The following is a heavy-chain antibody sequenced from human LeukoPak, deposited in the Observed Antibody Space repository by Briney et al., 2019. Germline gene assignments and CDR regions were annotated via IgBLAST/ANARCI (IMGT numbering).Heavy chain of an antibody. D-gene: IGHD2-2*01. J-gene: IGHJ6*02. CDR2: IIPILGIA. CDR3: ARDITVPSHYYYYGMDV. V-gene: IGHV1-69*04. Sequence: GASVKVSCKASGGTFSSYAISWVRQAPGQGLEWMGRIIPILGIANYAQKFQGRVTITADKSTSTAYMELSSLRSEDTAVYYCARDITVPSHYYYYGMDVWGQGTTVTVSS. CDR1: GGTFSSYA.